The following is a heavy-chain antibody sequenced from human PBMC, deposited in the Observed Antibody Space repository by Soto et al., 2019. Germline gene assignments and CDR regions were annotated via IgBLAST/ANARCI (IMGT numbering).Heavy chain of an antibody. V-gene: IGHV4-34*01. CDR1: GGSFSGYY. Sequence: SETLSLTCAVYGGSFSGYYWSWIRQPPGKGLEWIGEINHSGSTNYNPSLKSRVTISVDTSKNQFSLKLSSVTAADTAVYYCARGRKYDLEGGDYWGQGTLVTVSS. D-gene: IGHD3-3*01. CDR2: INHSGST. J-gene: IGHJ4*02. CDR3: ARGRKYDLEGGDY.